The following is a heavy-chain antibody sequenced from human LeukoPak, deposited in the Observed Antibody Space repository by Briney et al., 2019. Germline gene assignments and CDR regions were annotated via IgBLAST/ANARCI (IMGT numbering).Heavy chain of an antibody. D-gene: IGHD4-17*01. CDR1: GFTFSSYA. CDR3: ARDVTDYGDYLDY. Sequence: GGSLRLSCAASGFTFSSYAMHWVRQAPGKGLEWVAVISYDGSNKYYADSVKGRFTISRDNSKNTLHLQMNSLRAEDTAVYYCARDVTDYGDYLDYWGQGTLVTVSS. V-gene: IGHV3-30-3*01. J-gene: IGHJ4*02. CDR2: ISYDGSNK.